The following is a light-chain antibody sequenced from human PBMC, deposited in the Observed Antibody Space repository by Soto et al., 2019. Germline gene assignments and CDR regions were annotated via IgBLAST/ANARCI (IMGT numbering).Light chain of an antibody. CDR1: SSDVGSYNL. Sequence: QSVLTQPASVSGSPGQSITISCTGTSSDVGSYNLVSWYQQHPGKAPKLMIYEGSKRPSGVSKRFSGPKSGNTASLTISGLQAEDEADYYCCSYAGSSTWVFGGGTKLTVL. V-gene: IGLV2-23*01. CDR3: CSYAGSSTWV. J-gene: IGLJ3*02. CDR2: EGS.